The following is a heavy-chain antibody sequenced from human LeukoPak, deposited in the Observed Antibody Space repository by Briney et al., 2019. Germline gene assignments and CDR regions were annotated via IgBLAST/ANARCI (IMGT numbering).Heavy chain of an antibody. Sequence: GASVKVSCKASGYTFTSYAMHWVRQAPGQRLEWMGWINAGNGNTKYSQKFQGRVTITRDTPASTAYMELSSLRSEDTAVYYCARNVVGAYAFDIWGQGTMVTVSS. V-gene: IGHV1-3*01. CDR3: ARNVVGAYAFDI. J-gene: IGHJ3*02. CDR2: INAGNGNT. CDR1: GYTFTSYA. D-gene: IGHD2-15*01.